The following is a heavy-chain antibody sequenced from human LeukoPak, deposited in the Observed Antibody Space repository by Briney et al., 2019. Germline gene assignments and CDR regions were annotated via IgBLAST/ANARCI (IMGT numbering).Heavy chain of an antibody. CDR3: AKEARRGYSYGYFSSYFDS. CDR2: IKQDGSEK. CDR1: GFTFSSYW. D-gene: IGHD5-18*01. Sequence: GGSLRLSCAASGFTFSSYWMSWVRQAPGKGLEWVANIKQDGSEKYYVDSVKGRFTISRDNAKNSLYLQMNSLRAEDTAVYYCAKEARRGYSYGYFSSYFDSWGQGTLVTVSS. V-gene: IGHV3-7*04. J-gene: IGHJ4*02.